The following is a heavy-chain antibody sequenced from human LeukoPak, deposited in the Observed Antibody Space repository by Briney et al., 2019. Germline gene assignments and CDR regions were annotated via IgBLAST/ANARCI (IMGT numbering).Heavy chain of an antibody. V-gene: IGHV3-30*02. CDR3: AKVYGDSTRYYYYGMDV. CDR1: GFTFSSYG. CDR2: IRYGGSNK. D-gene: IGHD4-17*01. Sequence: GGSLRLSCAASGFTFSSYGMHWVRQAPGKGLEWVAFIRYGGSNKYYADSVKGRFTISRDNSKNTLYLQMNSLRAEDTAVYYCAKVYGDSTRYYYYGMDVWGQGTTVTVSS. J-gene: IGHJ6*02.